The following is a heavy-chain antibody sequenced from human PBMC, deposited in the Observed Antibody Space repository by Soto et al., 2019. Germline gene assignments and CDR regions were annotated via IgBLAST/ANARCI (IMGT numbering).Heavy chain of an antibody. CDR1: GFTFDDYA. J-gene: IGHJ4*02. D-gene: IGHD3-10*01. Sequence: EVHLVESGGGLVQPGGSLRLSCAASGFTFDDYAIHWVRQAPGKGLEWVSGISWNGAATGYVDSVKGRFSISRDNTQNTLYLQMDSLRSEDTAVYYCANLPLYGSGFDCWGQGTLVTVSA. CDR2: ISWNGAAT. CDR3: ANLPLYGSGFDC. V-gene: IGHV3-9*01.